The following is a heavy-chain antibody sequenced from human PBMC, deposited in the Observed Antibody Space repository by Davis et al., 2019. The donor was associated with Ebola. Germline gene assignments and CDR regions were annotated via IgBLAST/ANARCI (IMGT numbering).Heavy chain of an antibody. J-gene: IGHJ5*02. Sequence: SETLSLTCSVSGGPISSGDYYWSWIRQPPGKGLEWIGYSCYSEGTFYNPSLRSRVSVSLDTSKNQFSLMVTSVTAADTAVYYCARRGTSSWYAGWFDPWGQGTLVTVSS. D-gene: IGHD6-13*01. CDR3: ARRGTSSWYAGWFDP. CDR1: GGPISSGDYY. CDR2: SCYSEGT. V-gene: IGHV4-30-4*01.